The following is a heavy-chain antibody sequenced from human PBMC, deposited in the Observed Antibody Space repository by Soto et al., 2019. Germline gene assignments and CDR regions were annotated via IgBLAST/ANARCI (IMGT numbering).Heavy chain of an antibody. J-gene: IGHJ4*02. CDR3: ARVGDCSGGSCYSLTDVNFDY. Sequence: QVQLQQWGAGLLKPSETLSLTCAVYGGSFSGYYWSWIRQPPGKGLEWIGEINHSGSTNYNPSLKARVPLSVDTSKXLCXLXPSSVTAADTAVYYCARVGDCSGGSCYSLTDVNFDYWGQGTLVTVSS. D-gene: IGHD2-15*01. CDR1: GGSFSGYY. CDR2: INHSGST. V-gene: IGHV4-34*01.